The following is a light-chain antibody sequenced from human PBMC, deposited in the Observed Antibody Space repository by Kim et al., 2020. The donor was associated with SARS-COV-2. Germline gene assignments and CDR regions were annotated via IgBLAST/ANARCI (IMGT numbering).Light chain of an antibody. J-gene: IGLJ1*01. CDR3: QVWDRSSDHYV. CDR2: YDS. CDR1: NVVSKT. Sequence: PGRKGRITCGGYNVVSKTVYWYQQRPGQAPVLFIYYDSDRPLGIPERFSGYNSGNTATLTISEVDAGDEADYYCQVWDRSSDHYVFGTGTKVTVL. V-gene: IGLV3-21*04.